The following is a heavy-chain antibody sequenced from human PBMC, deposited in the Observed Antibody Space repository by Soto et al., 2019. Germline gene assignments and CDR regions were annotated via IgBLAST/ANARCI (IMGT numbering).Heavy chain of an antibody. V-gene: IGHV4-34*01. CDR3: ARGKRKPDGSGSYDY. J-gene: IGHJ4*02. Sequence: SETLSLTCAVYGGSFSGYYWSWIRQPPGKGLEWIGEINHSGSTNYNPSLKSRVTISVDTSKNQFSLKLSSVTAADTAVYYCARGKRKPDGSGSYDYWGQGTLVTVSS. CDR1: GGSFSGYY. CDR2: INHSGST. D-gene: IGHD3-10*01.